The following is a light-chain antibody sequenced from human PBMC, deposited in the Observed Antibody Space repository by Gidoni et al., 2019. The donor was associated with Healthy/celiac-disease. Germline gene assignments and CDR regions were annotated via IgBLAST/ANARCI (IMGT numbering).Light chain of an antibody. CDR2: YSN. V-gene: IGLV2-11*01. CDR3: CSYAGTYVV. J-gene: IGLJ2*01. CDR1: SSDVGGYNY. Sequence: QSALTQPRSGSGSPGQSVTISCTGTSSDVGGYNYVSWYHQHPGKAPKLMIYYSNKRPSGVPDRFSGSKSGNTASLTISGLQAEDEADYYCCSYAGTYVVFGGGTKLTVL.